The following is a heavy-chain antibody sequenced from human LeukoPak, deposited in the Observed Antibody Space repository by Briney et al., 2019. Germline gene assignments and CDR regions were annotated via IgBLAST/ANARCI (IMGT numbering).Heavy chain of an antibody. CDR1: GFTFSNAW. D-gene: IGHD6-19*01. Sequence: GGSLRLSCAASGFTFSNAWMSWVRQAPGKGLEWVGRIKSKTDGGTTDYAAPVKGRFTISRDESKNTLYLQMNNLKTEDAAVYYCTTESVYSSGWYYFDYWGQGTLVTVSS. CDR3: TTESVYSSGWYYFDY. V-gene: IGHV3-15*01. J-gene: IGHJ4*02. CDR2: IKSKTDGGTT.